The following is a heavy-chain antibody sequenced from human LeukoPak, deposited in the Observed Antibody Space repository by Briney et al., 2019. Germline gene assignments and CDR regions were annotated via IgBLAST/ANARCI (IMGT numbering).Heavy chain of an antibody. D-gene: IGHD6-6*01. CDR3: ARVRWSYSSSSSDY. J-gene: IGHJ4*02. V-gene: IGHV1-18*01. Sequence: ASVKVSCKASGYTFTSYGISWVRQAPVQGLEWMGWISAYNGNTNYAQKLQGRVTMTTDTSTSTAYMELRSLRSDDTAVYYCARVRWSYSSSSSDYWGQGTLVTVSS. CDR2: ISAYNGNT. CDR1: GYTFTSYG.